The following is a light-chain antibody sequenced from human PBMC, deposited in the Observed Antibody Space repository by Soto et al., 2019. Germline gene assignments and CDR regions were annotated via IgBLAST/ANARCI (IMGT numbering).Light chain of an antibody. Sequence: DIVLTQSPAILSLSPGESATLSCRASQNVEGYLAWYQQKPGQAPRLLIYDASNRATGIPARFSGSGSGTDFTLTITSLEPEDFAVYYCQQRKSWPPLTFGQGKRLEIK. V-gene: IGKV3-11*01. CDR1: QNVEGY. CDR3: QQRKSWPPLT. J-gene: IGKJ5*01. CDR2: DAS.